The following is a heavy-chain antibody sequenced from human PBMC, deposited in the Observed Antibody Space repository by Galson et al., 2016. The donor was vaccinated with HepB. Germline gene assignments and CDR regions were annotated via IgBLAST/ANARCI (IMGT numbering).Heavy chain of an antibody. Sequence: SLRLSCAASGFTFSNYAMNWVRQAPGKGLEWVSSINDGGYYTYDADSVKGRFTISRDNSKNTLYLQMNSLRAEDTAIYYCARDHSGYMYPWGQGTLVTVSS. CDR1: GFTFSNYA. D-gene: IGHD5-12*01. V-gene: IGHV3-23*01. CDR2: INDGGYYT. J-gene: IGHJ5*02. CDR3: ARDHSGYMYP.